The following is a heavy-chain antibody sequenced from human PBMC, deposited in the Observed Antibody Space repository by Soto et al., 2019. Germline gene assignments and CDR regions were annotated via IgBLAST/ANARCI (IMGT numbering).Heavy chain of an antibody. Sequence: GGALRLSCAASGFTFSSYAMSWVRQAPGKGLEWVSAISGSGGSTYYADSVKGRSTISRDNSKNTLYLQMNSLRAEDTAVYYCAKDGGGSGRPPGYYGMDVWGQGTTVTVSS. CDR3: AKDGGGSGRPPGYYGMDV. J-gene: IGHJ6*02. CDR2: ISGSGGST. D-gene: IGHD3-10*01. CDR1: GFTFSSYA. V-gene: IGHV3-23*01.